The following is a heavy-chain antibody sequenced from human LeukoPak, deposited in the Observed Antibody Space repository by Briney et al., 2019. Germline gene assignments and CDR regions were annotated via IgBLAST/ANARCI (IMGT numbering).Heavy chain of an antibody. Sequence: GGSLRLSCGASGFSFSTYGIHWVRQAPGKGLEWVAFISYDGGKKYYADSVKGRFTISRDNSKNTLSLQMNSLRTEDTAVYYCAKDVENRAATPDYWGQGTLVTVSS. CDR2: ISYDGGKK. J-gene: IGHJ4*02. CDR1: GFSFSTYG. D-gene: IGHD1-1*01. V-gene: IGHV3-30*18. CDR3: AKDVENRAATPDY.